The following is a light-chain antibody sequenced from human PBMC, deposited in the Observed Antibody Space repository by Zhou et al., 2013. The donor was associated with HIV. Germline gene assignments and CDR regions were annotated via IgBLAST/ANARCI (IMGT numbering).Light chain of an antibody. J-gene: IGKJ2*01. V-gene: IGKV3-20*01. CDR3: QQYGDSPYT. Sequence: EIMMTQSPATLSVSPGETVILSCRASQRVAANVAWSQQRPGQAPRLLIYHASNRATDIPDRFSGSGSGTDFTLTINRLEPEDFVVYFCQQYGDSPYTFGQGTKVEIK. CDR1: QRVAAN. CDR2: HAS.